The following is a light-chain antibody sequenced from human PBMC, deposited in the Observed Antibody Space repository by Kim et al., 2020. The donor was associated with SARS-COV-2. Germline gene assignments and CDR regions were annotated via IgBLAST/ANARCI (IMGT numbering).Light chain of an antibody. V-gene: IGKV3D-15*01. CDR2: DAS. J-gene: IGKJ4*01. Sequence: SPGERATLSCTASQSVRSRLAWYQQKPGQAPRLLIYDASIRATGVPARFTGSGSGTEFTLTISSLQSEDFAMYFCQQYYTWSALTFGGGTKVDIK. CDR1: QSVRSR. CDR3: QQYYTWSALT.